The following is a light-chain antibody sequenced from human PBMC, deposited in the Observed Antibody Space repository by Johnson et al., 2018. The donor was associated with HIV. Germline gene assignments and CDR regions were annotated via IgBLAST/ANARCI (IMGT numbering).Light chain of an antibody. J-gene: IGLJ1*01. CDR2: ENN. CDR3: GTWDSSLSAHYV. V-gene: IGLV1-51*02. CDR1: SSNIGNNY. Sequence: QSALTQSPSVSAAPGQKVTISCSGSSSNIGNNYVSWYQQLPGTAPKLIMYENNKRPSGIPDRFSGSKSGTSATLGITGLQTGDEADYYCGTWDSSLSAHYVFGTGTKITVL.